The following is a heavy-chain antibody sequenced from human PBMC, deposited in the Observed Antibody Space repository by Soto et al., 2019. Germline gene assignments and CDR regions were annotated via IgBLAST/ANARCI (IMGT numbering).Heavy chain of an antibody. CDR1: GFTFTTYA. CDR3: AKEYSSGWYFFDY. Sequence: GSLRLSCAASGFTFTTYAMHWVRQAPGKGLEWVAVISYDGSNNYYADSVKGRFTISRDNSKNTLYLQMNSLRAEDTAIYYCAKEYSSGWYFFDYWGQGTLVTVSS. CDR2: ISYDGSNN. V-gene: IGHV3-30*18. J-gene: IGHJ4*02. D-gene: IGHD6-19*01.